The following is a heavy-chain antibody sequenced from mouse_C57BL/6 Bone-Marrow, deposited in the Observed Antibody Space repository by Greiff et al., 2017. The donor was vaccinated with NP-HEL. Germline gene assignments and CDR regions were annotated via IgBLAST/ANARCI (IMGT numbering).Heavy chain of an antibody. V-gene: IGHV5-6*01. CDR2: ISSGGSYT. CDR3: ARHEVRWYYFDY. CDR1: GFTFSSYG. D-gene: IGHD2-14*01. Sequence: EVHLVESGGDLVKPGGSLKLSCAASGFTFSSYGMSWVRQTPDKRLEWVATISSGGSYTYYPDSVKGRFTISRDNAKNTLYLQMSSLKSEDTAMYYCARHEVRWYYFDYWGQGTTLTVSS. J-gene: IGHJ2*01.